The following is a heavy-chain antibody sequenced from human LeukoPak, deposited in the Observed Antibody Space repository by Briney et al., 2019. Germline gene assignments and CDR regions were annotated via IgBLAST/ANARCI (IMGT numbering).Heavy chain of an antibody. D-gene: IGHD6-25*01. V-gene: IGHV4-38-2*01. CDR3: ARQYTSGSGYYFDY. CDR2: IHHSGIT. J-gene: IGHJ4*02. CDR1: AYSISSGYY. Sequence: PSETLSLTCAVSAYSISSGYYWGWIRQPPGKGLEWIASIHHSGITYYNPSLKSRVTISVDTSKNHFSLKMSSVTAADSAVYYCARQYTSGSGYYFDYWRQGALVSVSS.